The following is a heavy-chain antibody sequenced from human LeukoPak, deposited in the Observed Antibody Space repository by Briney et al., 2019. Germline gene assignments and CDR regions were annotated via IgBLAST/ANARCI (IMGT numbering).Heavy chain of an antibody. J-gene: IGHJ4*02. CDR1: GFTFSSIG. V-gene: IGHV3-23*01. D-gene: IGHD1-1*01. CDR2: IRSNGETV. Sequence: PGGSLRLSCAASGFTFSSIGMSWVRQAPGKGLEWVSAIRSNGETVYNADSVKGRYTISRDNSRQTLFLQMSSLRVEDTATYYCAKGQELDDGVFDSWGQGTLVTVSS. CDR3: AKGQELDDGVFDS.